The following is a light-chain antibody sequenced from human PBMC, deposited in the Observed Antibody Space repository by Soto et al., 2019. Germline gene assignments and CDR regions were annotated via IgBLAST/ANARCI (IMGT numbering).Light chain of an antibody. J-gene: IGKJ1*01. CDR1: ESVTSF. CDR2: DAS. V-gene: IGKV3-11*01. CDR3: QQRSDWPRT. Sequence: EIVLTQSPATLYLSPGERATLSCRASESVTSFLAWYQQKPGQAPRLLIYDASNRATGISARCSGSGSGTDFTLTIRSLEPEDFAVYYCQQRSDWPRTFGQGTKVESK.